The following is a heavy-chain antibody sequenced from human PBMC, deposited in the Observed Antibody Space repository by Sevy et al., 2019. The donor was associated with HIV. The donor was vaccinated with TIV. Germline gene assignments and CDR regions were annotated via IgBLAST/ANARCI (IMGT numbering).Heavy chain of an antibody. V-gene: IGHV3-49*04. J-gene: IGHJ4*02. Sequence: GGSLRLSCTASGFTFGDYCMSWVRQAPGKGLEWVAFLKSDVYGGTVDHAGSVRGRFVISRDDSKTIAYLQMNDLKTEATGVYYCTRWKAAHSIFAYWGQGALVTVSS. D-gene: IGHD6-13*01. CDR1: GFTFGDYC. CDR3: TRWKAAHSIFAY. CDR2: LKSDVYGGTV.